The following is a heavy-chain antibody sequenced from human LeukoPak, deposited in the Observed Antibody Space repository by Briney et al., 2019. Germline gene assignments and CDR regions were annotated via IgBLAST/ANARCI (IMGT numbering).Heavy chain of an antibody. V-gene: IGHV3-30*02. J-gene: IGHJ4*02. CDR1: GFIFSNYG. Sequence: PGGSLRLSCTTSGFIFSNYGMHWVRQAPGKGLEWVAFIRHDGSNKYYADSVKGRCTISRDNSKKTVYLQMNSLRIEDTAVYYCANDRWLQGYFDYWGQGTLVTVSS. CDR2: IRHDGSNK. D-gene: IGHD5-24*01. CDR3: ANDRWLQGYFDY.